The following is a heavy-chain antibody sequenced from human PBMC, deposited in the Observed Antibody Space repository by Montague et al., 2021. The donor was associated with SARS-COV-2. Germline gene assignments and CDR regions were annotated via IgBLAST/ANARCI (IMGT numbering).Heavy chain of an antibody. V-gene: IGHV3-48*02. CDR1: GFTFSSYS. CDR2: ISSSSSTI. CDR3: ARDQVLRFGEHVV. J-gene: IGHJ4*02. Sequence: SLRLSCAASGFTFSSYSMNWVRQTPGKGLEWVSYISSSSSTIYYADSVKGRFTISRDNAKNSLYLQMNSLRDEDTAVYYCARDQVLRFGEHVVWGRGTLVTVSS. D-gene: IGHD3-10*01.